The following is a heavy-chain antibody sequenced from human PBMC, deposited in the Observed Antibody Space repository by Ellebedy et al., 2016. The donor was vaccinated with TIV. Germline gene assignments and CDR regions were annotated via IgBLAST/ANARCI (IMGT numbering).Heavy chain of an antibody. Sequence: AASVKVSCKASGYSFTTFTIHWVRQAPGQRPEWMGWINPDNGDTKHSQKFQARVTITRDTFASTAYMELSSLRSEDSAVYYCARDSSIYAYAFDIWGQGTLVTVSS. V-gene: IGHV1-3*01. CDR1: GYSFTTFT. CDR3: ARDSSIYAYAFDI. CDR2: INPDNGDT. D-gene: IGHD2/OR15-2a*01. J-gene: IGHJ3*02.